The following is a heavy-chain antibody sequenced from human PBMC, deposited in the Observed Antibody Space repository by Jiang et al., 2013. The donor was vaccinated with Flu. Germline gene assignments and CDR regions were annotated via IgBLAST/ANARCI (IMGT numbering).Heavy chain of an antibody. CDR3: AKDYGRGYYYFDY. CDR1: GFTFNNYA. V-gene: IGHV3-23*01. CDR2: INDSGGSS. D-gene: IGHD3-3*01. J-gene: IGHJ4*02. Sequence: VQLLESGGGLVQPGGSLRLSCAASGFTFNNYAMSWVRQAPGKGLEWVSVINDSGGSSYYADSVKGRFTISRDSSKNMLYLQMNSLRGEDTAIYYCAKDYGRGYYYFDYWGQGTLVTVSP.